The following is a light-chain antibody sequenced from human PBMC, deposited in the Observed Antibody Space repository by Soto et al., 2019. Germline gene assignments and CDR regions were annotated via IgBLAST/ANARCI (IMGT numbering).Light chain of an antibody. CDR1: SSDDGSYNY. Sequence: QSVLTQPASVSGSPGQSITISCTGTSSDDGSYNYVSWYQQHPGKAPKLMISEVTSRPSGVSNRFSGSKSGNTASLTISGLQAEDEADYYCSSYTGTNTLPYVFGTGTKLTVL. CDR3: SSYTGTNTLPYV. J-gene: IGLJ1*01. CDR2: EVT. V-gene: IGLV2-14*01.